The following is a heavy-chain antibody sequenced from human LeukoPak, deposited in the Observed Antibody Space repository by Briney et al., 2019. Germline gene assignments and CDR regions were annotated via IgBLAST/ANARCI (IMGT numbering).Heavy chain of an antibody. CDR1: GGSFSGYY. Sequence: SETLSLTCAVYGGSFSGYYWSWIRQPPGKGLEWIGEINHSGSTNYNPSLRSRVTISVDKSNNQFSLKLTSVTAADTAMYYCARQNPAAATGSDWGTFDIWGQGTMVTVSS. V-gene: IGHV4-34*01. D-gene: IGHD6-13*01. CDR2: INHSGST. J-gene: IGHJ3*02. CDR3: ARQNPAAATGSDWGTFDI.